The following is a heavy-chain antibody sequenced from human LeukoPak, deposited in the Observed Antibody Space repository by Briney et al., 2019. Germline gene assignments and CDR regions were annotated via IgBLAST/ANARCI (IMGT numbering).Heavy chain of an antibody. Sequence: SETLSLTCTVSGGSISSYYWSWIRQPPGKGLEWIGYIYYSGSTNYNPSLKSRVTISVDTSKNQFSLKLSSVTAADTAVHYCARESRLYDVYYYYYMDVWGKGTTVTVSS. CDR1: GGSISSYY. D-gene: IGHD3-16*02. J-gene: IGHJ6*03. CDR3: ARESRLYDVYYYYYMDV. CDR2: IYYSGST. V-gene: IGHV4-59*01.